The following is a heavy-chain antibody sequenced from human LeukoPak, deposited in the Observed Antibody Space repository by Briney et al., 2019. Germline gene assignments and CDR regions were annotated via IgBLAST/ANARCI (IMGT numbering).Heavy chain of an antibody. CDR1: GGSFSNYY. CDR3: ARRWNYGRNYYIDV. CDR2: INDSGRT. D-gene: IGHD1-7*01. Sequence: SETLSLTCAVYGGSFSNYYWRWIRQPPGKGLEWIGEINDSGRTNYNPSLMSRVTASVDTSKNQFSLRLTSVTATDTAVYYCARRWNYGRNYYIDVWGKGATVSVSS. V-gene: IGHV4-34*01. J-gene: IGHJ6*03.